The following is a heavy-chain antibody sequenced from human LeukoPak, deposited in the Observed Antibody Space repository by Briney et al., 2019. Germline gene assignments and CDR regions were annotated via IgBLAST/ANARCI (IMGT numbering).Heavy chain of an antibody. CDR3: ARGGYCGSTGCFLIDP. Sequence: GGSLRLSCAVSGLTFSSYWMHWVRKAPAKGLVWVSRINSDGSSTNYADSVKGRFIISRDNAKNTLYLQMNSLSTEDTAVYYCARGGYCGSTGCFLIDPWGQGSLVTVFS. J-gene: IGHJ5*02. CDR2: INSDGSST. V-gene: IGHV3-74*01. CDR1: GLTFSSYW. D-gene: IGHD2-2*01.